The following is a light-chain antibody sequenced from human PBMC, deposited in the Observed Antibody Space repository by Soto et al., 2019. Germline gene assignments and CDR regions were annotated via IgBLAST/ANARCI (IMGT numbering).Light chain of an antibody. J-gene: IGKJ5*01. Sequence: DILMTQSPATLSVSLGERETLPWRASQSVSSNLAWYQQKPGQAPRLLIYGASTRAAGIPARFSGSGSGTDFTLTISSLEPEDFAVYYCQQRSNWPITFGQGTRLEIK. CDR1: QSVSSN. CDR2: GAS. CDR3: QQRSNWPIT. V-gene: IGKV3D-15*01.